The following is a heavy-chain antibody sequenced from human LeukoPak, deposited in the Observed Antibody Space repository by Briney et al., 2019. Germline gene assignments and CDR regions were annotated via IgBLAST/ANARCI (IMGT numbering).Heavy chain of an antibody. CDR2: IYYSGST. Sequence: PSETLSLTCTVSGGPISSSSYYWGWIRQPPGKGLEWIGSIYYSGSTYYNPSLKSRVTISVDTSKNQFSLKLSSVTAADTAVYYCARLRSGWDYWGQGTLVTVSS. CDR3: ARLRSGWDY. J-gene: IGHJ4*02. CDR1: GGPISSSSYY. V-gene: IGHV4-39*01. D-gene: IGHD6-19*01.